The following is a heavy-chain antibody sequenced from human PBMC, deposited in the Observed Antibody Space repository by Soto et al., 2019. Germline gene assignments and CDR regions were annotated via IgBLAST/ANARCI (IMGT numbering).Heavy chain of an antibody. CDR3: ARGDNCSGRSRDVVAHY. D-gene: IGHD2-15*01. CDR1: GGTFSSYA. CDR2: IIPIFGTA. V-gene: IGHV1-69*06. Sequence: QVQLVQSGAEVKKPGSSVKVSCKASGGTFSSYAISWVRQAPGQGLEWMGGIIPIFGTAHYAEKFQGKVTMTAAKTTSTAYRETSNLRSEATAMYYWARGDNCSGRSRDVVAHYGGQGTQVTASS. J-gene: IGHJ4*02.